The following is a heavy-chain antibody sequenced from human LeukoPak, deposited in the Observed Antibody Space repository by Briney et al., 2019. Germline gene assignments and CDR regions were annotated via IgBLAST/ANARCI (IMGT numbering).Heavy chain of an antibody. J-gene: IGHJ4*02. V-gene: IGHV3-64D*06. CDR1: GFSFSTSA. D-gene: IGHD4/OR15-4a*01. CDR2: ITTNGRST. CDR3: VRDLT. Sequence: PGGSLRLSCSASGFSFSTSAMHWVRQAPGKGPQFVSAITTNGRSTHYADSVKGRFTISRDNPKSTLDLQMSSLRAEDTAVYYCVRDLTWGQGTLVTVSS.